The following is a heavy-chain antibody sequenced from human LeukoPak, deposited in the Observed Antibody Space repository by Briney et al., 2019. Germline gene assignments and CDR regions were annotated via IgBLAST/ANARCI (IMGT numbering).Heavy chain of an antibody. CDR2: IYYSGST. D-gene: IGHD1-14*01. Sequence: SQTLSLTCTVSGGSISSGDYYWSWIRQPPGKGLEWIGYIYYSGSTYYNPSLKSRVTISVDTSKNQFSLKLSSVTAADTAVYYCARVPPGNDAFDIWGQGTIVTVSS. CDR3: ARVPPGNDAFDI. V-gene: IGHV4-30-4*01. CDR1: GGSISSGDYY. J-gene: IGHJ3*02.